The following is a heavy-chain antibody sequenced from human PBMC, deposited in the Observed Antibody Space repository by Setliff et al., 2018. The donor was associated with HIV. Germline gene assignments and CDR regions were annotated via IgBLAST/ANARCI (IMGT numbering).Heavy chain of an antibody. D-gene: IGHD5-12*01. CDR2: IIPIASVP. CDR3: ARGPLYGYDRGYFDY. J-gene: IGHJ4*02. V-gene: IGHV1-69*10. Sequence: GASVKVSCKASGYIFISYYMHWVRQAPGQGLEWMGGIIPIASVPNYSQKFQDRLTITADESTTTVYMDMSSLRSEDTAQYYCARGPLYGYDRGYFDYWGQGTLVTVSS. CDR1: GYIFISYY.